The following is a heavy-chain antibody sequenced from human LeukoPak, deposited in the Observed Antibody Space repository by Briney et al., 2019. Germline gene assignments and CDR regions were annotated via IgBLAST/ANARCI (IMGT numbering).Heavy chain of an antibody. D-gene: IGHD3-3*01. CDR3: ARGGRITMFGVVIMRGAFDI. CDR2: IYYSGST. Sequence: PSETLSLTCTVSGGSISSYYWSWIRQPPGKGLEWIGYIYYSGSTNYNPSLKSRATISVDTSKNQFSLKLSSVTAADTAVYYCARGGRITMFGVVIMRGAFDIWGQGTMVTVSS. CDR1: GGSISSYY. V-gene: IGHV4-59*12. J-gene: IGHJ3*02.